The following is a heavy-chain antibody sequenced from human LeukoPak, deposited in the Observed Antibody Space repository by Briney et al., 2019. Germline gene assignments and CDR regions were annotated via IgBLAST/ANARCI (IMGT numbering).Heavy chain of an antibody. J-gene: IGHJ3*02. V-gene: IGHV1-8*01. CDR2: MNPNSGNT. Sequence: ASVKVSCKASGYTFTSYDINWVRQATGQGLEWMGWMNPNSGNTDYAQKFQGRVTMTTNTSISTAYMELSSLRSEDPAVYYCLYSSGYYSIYAFDIWGRGTMVTVSS. CDR1: GYTFTSYD. CDR3: LYSSGYYSIYAFDI. D-gene: IGHD3-22*01.